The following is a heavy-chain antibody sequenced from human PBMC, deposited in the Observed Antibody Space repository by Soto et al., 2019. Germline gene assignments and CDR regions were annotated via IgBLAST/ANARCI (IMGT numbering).Heavy chain of an antibody. Sequence: VASVKVSCKASGYTFTSCDIHWVRQAPGQGLEWMGWMNPSTGNTGFAQKFQGRVTMTRNTAISTAYMELRSLTSEDTAVYYCARRKERSGPHYFDSWGQGTLVTVSS. V-gene: IGHV1-8*01. CDR3: ARRKERSGPHYFDS. CDR2: MNPSTGNT. CDR1: GYTFTSCD. J-gene: IGHJ4*02.